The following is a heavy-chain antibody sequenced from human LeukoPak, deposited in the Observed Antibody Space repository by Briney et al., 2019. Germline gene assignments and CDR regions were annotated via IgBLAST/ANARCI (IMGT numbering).Heavy chain of an antibody. D-gene: IGHD1-7*01. CDR2: ISGSVGST. J-gene: IGHJ4*02. CDR3: AKVGTGTASSSNFDY. Sequence: GGSLRPSPAASGFPSSIYAISWVRPTPAKGREGVSAISGSVGSTYSADSVKGRFTISRDNSNNTLYLQMNSLRAEDTAVYYCAKVGTGTASSSNFDYWGQGTLVTVSS. CDR1: GFPSSIYA. V-gene: IGHV3-23*01.